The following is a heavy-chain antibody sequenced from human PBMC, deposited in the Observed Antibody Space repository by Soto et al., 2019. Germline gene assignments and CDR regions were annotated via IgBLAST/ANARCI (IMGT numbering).Heavy chain of an antibody. CDR1: GFTFSRFP. CDR2: ISSSSSSI. J-gene: IGHJ4*02. V-gene: IGHV3-48*01. Sequence: GGSLRLSCAASGFTFSRFPMNWVRQAPGKGLEWVSYISSSSSSIYYADSVKGRFTISRDNAKNSLYLQMNSLRAEDTAVYYCAREPLVVVTNFDSWGQGTLVTVSS. CDR3: AREPLVVVTNFDS. D-gene: IGHD2-21*02.